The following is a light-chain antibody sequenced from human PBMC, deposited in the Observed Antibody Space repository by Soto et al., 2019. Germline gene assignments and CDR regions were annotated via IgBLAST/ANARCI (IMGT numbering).Light chain of an antibody. CDR2: EVS. V-gene: IGLV2-14*01. Sequence: QSVLTQPPSASGSPGQSITTSCTGSTSDVGAYNYVSWYKHHPGQAPQLMIYEVSNRPSGVSNRFSGSKSGNTASLTISGLQADDEGDYYCSSKTSSSSPFVFGTGTKVTVL. J-gene: IGLJ1*01. CDR1: TSDVGAYNY. CDR3: SSKTSSSSPFV.